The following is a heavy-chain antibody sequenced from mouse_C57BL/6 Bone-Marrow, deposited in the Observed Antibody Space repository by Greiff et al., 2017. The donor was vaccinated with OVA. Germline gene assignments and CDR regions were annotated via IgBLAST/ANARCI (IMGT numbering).Heavy chain of an antibody. CDR1: GFSFNTYA. CDR3: VRRADDEAY. J-gene: IGHJ3*01. D-gene: IGHD3-3*01. V-gene: IGHV10-1*01. Sequence: EVKLVESGGGLVQPKGSLKLSCAASGFSFNTYAMNWVRQAPGKGLEWVARIRSKSNNYATYYADSVKDRFTISRDDSESMLYLQMNNLKTEDTAMYYCVRRADDEAYWGQGTLVTVSA. CDR2: IRSKSNNYAT.